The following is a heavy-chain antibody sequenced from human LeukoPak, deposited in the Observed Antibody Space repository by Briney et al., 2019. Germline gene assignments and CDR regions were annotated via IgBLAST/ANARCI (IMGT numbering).Heavy chain of an antibody. CDR2: MNPNSGNT. V-gene: IGHV1-8*03. CDR3: ARARYYDYVWGSYRYFDY. Sequence: ASVKVSCKASGYTFTSYGINWVRQATGQGLEWMGWMNPNSGNTGYAQKFQGRVTITRNTSISTAYMELSSLRSEDTAVYYCARARYYDYVWGSYRYFDYWGQGTLVTVSS. CDR1: GYTFTSYG. D-gene: IGHD3-16*02. J-gene: IGHJ4*02.